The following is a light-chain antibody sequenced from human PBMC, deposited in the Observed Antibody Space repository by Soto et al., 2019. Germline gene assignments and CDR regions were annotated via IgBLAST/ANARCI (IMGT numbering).Light chain of an antibody. Sequence: QLVLTQPASVSGSPGQSITISCTGTSSDVGSYNLVSWYQQHPGKAPKLMIYEGSKRPSGVSNRFSGSKSGNTASLTISGLQAEDEADYYCCSYAGDNTYVFGTGTKLTVL. CDR2: EGS. J-gene: IGLJ1*01. CDR1: SSDVGSYNL. CDR3: CSYAGDNTYV. V-gene: IGLV2-23*01.